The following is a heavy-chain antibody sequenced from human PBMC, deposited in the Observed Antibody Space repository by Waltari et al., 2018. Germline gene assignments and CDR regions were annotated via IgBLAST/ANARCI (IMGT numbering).Heavy chain of an antibody. D-gene: IGHD4-17*01. Sequence: QLQLQESGPGLVKPSETLSLTCTVSGGSISSSSYYWGWIRQPPGKGLEWIGIIYYSGATYYNPSLKSRVTISVDTSKKQFSRKLRSVTAPDTAVYYCARGESFYDYGDYGLDAFDIWGQGTMVTVSS. J-gene: IGHJ3*02. CDR3: ARGESFYDYGDYGLDAFDI. CDR2: IYYSGAT. V-gene: IGHV4-39*01. CDR1: GGSISSSSYY.